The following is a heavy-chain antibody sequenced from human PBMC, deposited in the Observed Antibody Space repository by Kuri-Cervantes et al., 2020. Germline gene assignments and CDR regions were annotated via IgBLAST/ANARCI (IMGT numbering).Heavy chain of an antibody. J-gene: IGHJ3*02. CDR2: ISAYNGDT. Sequence: ASVKVSCKASGYTFTSHGISWVRQAPGQGLEWMGWISAYNGDTIYAQNFQGRATVTTDTSTSTAYMELRSLRSDDTAVYYCARAFSSGWYARYAFDTWGQGTMVTVSS. D-gene: IGHD6-19*01. V-gene: IGHV1-18*01. CDR3: ARAFSSGWYARYAFDT. CDR1: GYTFTSHG.